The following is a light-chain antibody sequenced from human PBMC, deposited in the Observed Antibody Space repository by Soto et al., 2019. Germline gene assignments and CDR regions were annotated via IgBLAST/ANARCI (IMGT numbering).Light chain of an antibody. CDR2: EAS. J-gene: IGKJ2*01. Sequence: DIQMTQSPSTLSASVGDRVTITCRASQSISSWLAWYQQKPGKAPKLLIYEASGLESGVPSRFSGSGSGTEFTLTISSLQPDDFATYSCQQYNSYYTFGHGTKLEIK. CDR3: QQYNSYYT. V-gene: IGKV1-5*03. CDR1: QSISSW.